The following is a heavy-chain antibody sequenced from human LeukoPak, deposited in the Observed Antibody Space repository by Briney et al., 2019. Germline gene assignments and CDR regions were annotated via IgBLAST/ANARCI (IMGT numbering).Heavy chain of an antibody. V-gene: IGHV5-51*01. CDR1: GYSFTSYW. CDR3: ARRYNSGNSNCFDP. J-gene: IGHJ5*02. D-gene: IGHD3-10*01. CDR2: IYPGDSDT. Sequence: GEALQISCQGSGYSFTSYWIGWVRPMPGKGLEWMGIIYPGDSDTRYSPSFQGQVTISVDKSNSTAYLQWSSLKASDTAMYYCARRYNSGNSNCFDPWGQGTLVTVSS.